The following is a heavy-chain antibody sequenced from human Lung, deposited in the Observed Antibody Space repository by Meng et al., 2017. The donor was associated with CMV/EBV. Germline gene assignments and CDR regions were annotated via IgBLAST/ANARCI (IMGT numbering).Heavy chain of an antibody. CDR2: IYPGDSDT. CDR1: GYSFTSYW. CDR3: ARPGAYSSGWDAY. D-gene: IGHD6-19*01. Sequence: XVSXXGSGYSFTSYWIGWVRQMPGKGLEWMGIIYPGDSDTRYSPSFQGQVTISADKSISTAYLQWSSLKASDTAMYYCARPGAYSSGWDAYWGQGTLVXVSS. J-gene: IGHJ4*02. V-gene: IGHV5-51*01.